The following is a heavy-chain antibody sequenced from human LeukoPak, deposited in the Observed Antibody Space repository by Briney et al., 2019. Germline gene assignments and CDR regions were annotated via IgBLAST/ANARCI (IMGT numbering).Heavy chain of an antibody. D-gene: IGHD4-17*01. CDR2: IYSGGST. Sequence: GGSLRLSCAASGFTVSSNYMSWVRQAPGKGLEWVSVIYSGGSTYYADSVKGRVTISRDNSKNTLYLQMNSLRAEDTAVYYCAGTDYGDYSTGYYGMDVWGQGTTVTVSS. J-gene: IGHJ6*02. V-gene: IGHV3-66*01. CDR1: GFTVSSNY. CDR3: AGTDYGDYSTGYYGMDV.